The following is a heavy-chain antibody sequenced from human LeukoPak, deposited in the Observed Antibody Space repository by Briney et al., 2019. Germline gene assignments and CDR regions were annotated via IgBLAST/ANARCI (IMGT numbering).Heavy chain of an antibody. CDR3: ATGSRSSTSDAFDV. CDR1: GVSVINYY. D-gene: IGHD6-6*01. Sequence: SETLSLTCTVSGVSVINYYLTWFRQPPMKGLEWIAFTHHTGTAGYNPSLQSRITMSVDTSRNQFSLDLTSVTAADSAVYYCATGSRSSTSDAFDVWGQGTVVTVSS. J-gene: IGHJ3*01. V-gene: IGHV4-59*02. CDR2: THHTGTA.